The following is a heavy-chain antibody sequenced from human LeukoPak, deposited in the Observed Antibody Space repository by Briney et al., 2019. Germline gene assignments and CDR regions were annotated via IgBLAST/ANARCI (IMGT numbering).Heavy chain of an antibody. CDR1: GFTFSSYS. CDR2: ISSSSSYI. J-gene: IGHJ4*02. D-gene: IGHD6-19*01. CDR3: ASSSGWWQGYFDY. Sequence: PGGSLRLSCAASGFTFSSYSMNWVRQAPGKGLEWVSSISSSSSYIYYADSVKGRFTISRDNSKNTLYLQMNSLRAEDTAVYYCASSSGWWQGYFDYWGPGTLVTVSS. V-gene: IGHV3-21*04.